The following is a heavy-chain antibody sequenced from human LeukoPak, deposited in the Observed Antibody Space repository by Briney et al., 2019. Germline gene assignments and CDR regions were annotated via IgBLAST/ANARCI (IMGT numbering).Heavy chain of an antibody. CDR1: GFTFSNSA. CDR3: ARDRGLYSSSPGGSDY. Sequence: QPGGSLRLSCAASGFTFSNSAMTWVRQAPGKGLEWVSYISSSSSTIYYADSVKGRLTISRDNAKNSLYLQMNSLRAEDTAVYYCARDRGLYSSSPGGSDYWGQGTLVTVSS. D-gene: IGHD6-13*01. CDR2: ISSSSSTI. J-gene: IGHJ4*02. V-gene: IGHV3-48*01.